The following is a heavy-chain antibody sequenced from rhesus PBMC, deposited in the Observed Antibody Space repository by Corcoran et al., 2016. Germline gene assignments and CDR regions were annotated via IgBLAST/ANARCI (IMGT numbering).Heavy chain of an antibody. D-gene: IGHD3-16*01. CDR1: GFTFSNYW. V-gene: IGHV3-16*02. CDR2: IKKKADGGTA. J-gene: IGHJ4*01. Sequence: EVQLVESGGGLVQPGGSLRLSCAASGFTFSNYWMSWVRQAPGKGLDWVGRIKKKADGGTAAYVESVKGRFNISRDDSKNTLYLQMNSLKTEDTAVYYCTTSGGSYYYFDYWGQGVLVTVSS. CDR3: TTSGGSYYYFDY.